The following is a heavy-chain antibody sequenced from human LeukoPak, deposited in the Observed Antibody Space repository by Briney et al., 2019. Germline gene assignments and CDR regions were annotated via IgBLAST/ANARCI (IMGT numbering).Heavy chain of an antibody. D-gene: IGHD1-26*01. CDR2: IYYSGST. Sequence: PSETLSLTCTVSGGSISSYYWSWIRQPPGKGLEWIGYIYYSGSTNYNPSLKSRVTISVDTSKNQFSLKLSSVTAADTAVYYCARHRLVGSSQFESWCRATMVTVSS. J-gene: IGHJ5*01. CDR3: ARHRLVGSSQFES. V-gene: IGHV4-59*08. CDR1: GGSISSYY.